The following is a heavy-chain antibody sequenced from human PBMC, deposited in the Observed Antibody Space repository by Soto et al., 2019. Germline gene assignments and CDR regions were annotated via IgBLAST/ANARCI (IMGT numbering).Heavy chain of an antibody. D-gene: IGHD2-15*01. J-gene: IGHJ4*02. V-gene: IGHV1-2*04. Sequence: GASVKVSCEASGYTFTGYYMHCVRQAPGQGLEWMGWINPNSGGTNYAQKFQGWVTMTRDTSISTAYMELSRLRSDDTAVYYCARGGYCSGGSCYLRYFDYWGQGTLVTVSS. CDR1: GYTFTGYY. CDR3: ARGGYCSGGSCYLRYFDY. CDR2: INPNSGGT.